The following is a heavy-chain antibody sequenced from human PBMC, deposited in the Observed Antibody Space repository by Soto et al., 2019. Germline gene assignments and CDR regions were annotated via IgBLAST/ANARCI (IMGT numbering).Heavy chain of an antibody. J-gene: IGHJ6*03. CDR3: ARAVRGLRDYYYYYYMDV. CDR2: IYYSGST. D-gene: IGHD3-10*01. V-gene: IGHV4-59*01. Sequence: SETLSLTCTVSGGSISSYYWRWIRQPPGKGLEWIGYIYYSGSTNYNPSLKSRVTISVDTSKNQFSLKLSSVTAADTAVYYCARAVRGLRDYYYYYYMDVWGKGTTVTVSS. CDR1: GGSISSYY.